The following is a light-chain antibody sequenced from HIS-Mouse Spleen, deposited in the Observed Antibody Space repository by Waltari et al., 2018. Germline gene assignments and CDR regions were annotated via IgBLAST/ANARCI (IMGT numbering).Light chain of an antibody. CDR3: SSYTSSSTYV. V-gene: IGLV2-14*03. CDR2: NVN. Sequence: QSALTQPASVSGSPGQSITISCTGTSSDVGGYNYVSWYQQQPGKAPKPMIYNVNNRPSGVSHRFTGSKSGNTASLTISGLQAEDEADYYCSSYTSSSTYVFGTGTKVTVL. CDR1: SSDVGGYNY. J-gene: IGLJ1*01.